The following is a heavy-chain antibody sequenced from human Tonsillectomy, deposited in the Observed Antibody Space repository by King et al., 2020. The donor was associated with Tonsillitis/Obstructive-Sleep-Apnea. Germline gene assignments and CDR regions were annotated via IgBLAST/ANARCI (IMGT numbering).Heavy chain of an antibody. CDR1: GGSISSYY. V-gene: IGHV4-59*08. J-gene: IGHJ5*02. Sequence: VQLQESGPGLVKPSETLSLTCTVSGGSISSYYWSWIRPPPGKGLEWIGYIYYSGSTNYNPSLKSRVTISVDTSKNQFSLKLSSVTAADTAVYYCAKHDYSNYSWFDPWGQGTEVTVSS. CDR2: IYYSGST. D-gene: IGHD4-11*01. CDR3: AKHDYSNYSWFDP.